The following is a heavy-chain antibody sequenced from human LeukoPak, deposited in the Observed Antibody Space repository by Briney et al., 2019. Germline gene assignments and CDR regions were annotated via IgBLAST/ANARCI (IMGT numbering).Heavy chain of an antibody. CDR3: TTGKYGDYYFDN. CDR2: LKSKTDGGTT. J-gene: IGHJ4*02. V-gene: IGHV3-15*01. D-gene: IGHD4-17*01. CDR1: GFTFSNAW. Sequence: PGGSLRLSCAASGFTFSNAWMTSVRQPPGKGLEWVGRLKSKTDGGTTDYAAPVKGRFTISRDDSKNTLYLQMNSLKTEDTAVYYCTTGKYGDYYFDNWGQGTLVTVSS.